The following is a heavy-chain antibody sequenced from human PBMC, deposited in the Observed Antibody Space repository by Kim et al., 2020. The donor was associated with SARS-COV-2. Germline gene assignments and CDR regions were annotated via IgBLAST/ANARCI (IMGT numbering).Heavy chain of an antibody. Sequence: EYEAAMRRRFTISRDDSKNTLYQQMNSLGAEDTAVYYCVRDPGTRAAYFDLWGRGTLVTVSS. V-gene: IGHV3-33*01. CDR3: VRDPGTRAAYFDL. D-gene: IGHD4-17*01. J-gene: IGHJ2*01.